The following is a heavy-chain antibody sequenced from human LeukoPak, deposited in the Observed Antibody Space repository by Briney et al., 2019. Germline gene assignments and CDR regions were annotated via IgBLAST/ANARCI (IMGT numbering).Heavy chain of an antibody. J-gene: IGHJ4*02. CDR1: GFTFTNCW. CDR3: ARDGWLVDY. D-gene: IGHD6-19*01. CDR2: IKQDGSEK. V-gene: IGHV3-7*03. Sequence: PGGSLRLSCAASGFTFTNCWMGWVRQAPGKGLEWVANIKQDGSEKYYVDSVKGRFTISRDNAKNSLYLQMNSLRAEDTAVYYCARDGWLVDYWGQGTLVTVSS.